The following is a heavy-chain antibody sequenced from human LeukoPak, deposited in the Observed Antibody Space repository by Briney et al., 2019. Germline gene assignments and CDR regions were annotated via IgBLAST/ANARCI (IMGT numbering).Heavy chain of an antibody. J-gene: IGHJ4*02. CDR1: GGSINSYGYY. V-gene: IGHV4-31*03. CDR2: IYDSGST. Sequence: PSQTLSLTCTVSGGSINSYGYYWNWIRQHPGKGLEWIGYIYDSGSTYYNPSLKSRVTISLDTSKNQFSLRLSSVTAADTAVYYCARHETGGTYPLKYWGQGTLVTVSS. D-gene: IGHD1-26*01. CDR3: ARHETGGTYPLKY.